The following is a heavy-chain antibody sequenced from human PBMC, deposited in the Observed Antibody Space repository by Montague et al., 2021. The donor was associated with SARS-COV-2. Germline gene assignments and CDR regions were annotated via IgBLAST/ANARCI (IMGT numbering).Heavy chain of an antibody. CDR2: IYYSGST. J-gene: IGHJ6*03. D-gene: IGHD3-9*01. CDR1: GGSISSYY. Sequence: SETLSLTCTVSGGSISSYYWSWIRQPPGKGLECIGNIYYSGSTNYNPPXXSRVTISVDTSKNQFSLKLSSVTAADTAVYYCARDSRTDFDWLFPDSGSYYYYMDVWGKGTTVTVSS. CDR3: ARDSRTDFDWLFPDSGSYYYYMDV. V-gene: IGHV4-59*01.